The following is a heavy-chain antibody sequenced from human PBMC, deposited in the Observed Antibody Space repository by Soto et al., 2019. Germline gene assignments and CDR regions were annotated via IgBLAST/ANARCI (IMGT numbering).Heavy chain of an antibody. CDR2: IYYSGST. D-gene: IGHD4-4*01. Sequence: QLQLQESGPGLVKPSETLSLTCTVSGGSISSSSYYWGWIRQPPGKGLEWIGSIYYSGSTYYNPSLKSRVTISVDTSKNQFSLKLSSVTAADTAVYYCARHVEWPDYSNYVDYWGQGTLVTVSS. J-gene: IGHJ4*02. CDR1: GGSISSSSYY. CDR3: ARHVEWPDYSNYVDY. V-gene: IGHV4-39*01.